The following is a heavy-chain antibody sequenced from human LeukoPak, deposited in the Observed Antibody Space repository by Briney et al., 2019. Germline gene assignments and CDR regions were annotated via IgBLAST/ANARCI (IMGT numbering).Heavy chain of an antibody. CDR3: ARANAFDL. CDR1: GGSISSNY. Sequence: SETLSLTCAVSGGSISSNYWNWIRQAAGKGLEWIGRIHSSGSNNYNPSLKRRVNMSVDTSKNQFALKQSSGAAGDTAVYYCARANAFDLWGQGTMVTVSS. J-gene: IGHJ3*01. V-gene: IGHV4-4*07. CDR2: IHSSGSN.